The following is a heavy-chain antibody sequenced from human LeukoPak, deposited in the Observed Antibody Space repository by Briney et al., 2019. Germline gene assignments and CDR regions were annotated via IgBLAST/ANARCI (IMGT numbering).Heavy chain of an antibody. Sequence: ASVKVSCKASGYTFTGYYMHWVRLAHGQGLGWMGWINPNSGGTNYAEKFQGRETMTRDTSISTAYMELSRLRSDDTAVYYRARAGSGSYYVAGAFDIWGQGTMVTVSA. CDR1: GYTFTGYY. V-gene: IGHV1-2*02. CDR2: INPNSGGT. D-gene: IGHD1-26*01. CDR3: ARAGSGSYYVAGAFDI. J-gene: IGHJ3*02.